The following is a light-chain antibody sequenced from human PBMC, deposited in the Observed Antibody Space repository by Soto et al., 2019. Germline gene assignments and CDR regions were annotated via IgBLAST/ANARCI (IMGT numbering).Light chain of an antibody. CDR3: QQYCSSPET. Sequence: IGLIQSPRTISLSPGEVAIRSRRVIQRDSSSYLAWYQQKPGQAPRLLIYGASSRATGIPDRFSGSVSGTDFTLTISRLDSEDFAVYYCQQYCSSPETFAQGTKVDIK. CDR2: GAS. V-gene: IGKV3-20*01. J-gene: IGKJ1*01. CDR1: QRDSSSY.